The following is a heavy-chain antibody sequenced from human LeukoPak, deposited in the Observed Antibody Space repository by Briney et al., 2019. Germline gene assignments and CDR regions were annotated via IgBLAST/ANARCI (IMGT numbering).Heavy chain of an antibody. CDR2: MNPNSGNT. J-gene: IGHJ5*02. Sequence: ASVKVSCKASVYTFTSYDINWVRQATGQGLEWMGWMNPNSGNTGYAQKFQGRVTMTRNTSISTAYMELSSLRSEDTAVYYCARDPWTMTTVTTSWFDPWGQGTLVTVSS. CDR1: VYTFTSYD. V-gene: IGHV1-8*01. CDR3: ARDPWTMTTVTTSWFDP. D-gene: IGHD4-17*01.